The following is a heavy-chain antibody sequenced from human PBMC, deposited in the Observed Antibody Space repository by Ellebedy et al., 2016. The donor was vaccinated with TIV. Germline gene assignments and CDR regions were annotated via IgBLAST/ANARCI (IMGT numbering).Heavy chain of an antibody. CDR3: AREAFDYYDSSGYYAGAFDI. CDR1: GFTFSSYW. J-gene: IGHJ3*02. D-gene: IGHD3-22*01. V-gene: IGHV3-7*01. Sequence: GESLKISCAASGFTFSSYWMSWVRQAPGKGLEWVANIKEDGSQKYYVDSVKGRFTISRDNAKNSLYLQMNSLRAEDTAVYYCAREAFDYYDSSGYYAGAFDIWGQGTMVTVSS. CDR2: IKEDGSQK.